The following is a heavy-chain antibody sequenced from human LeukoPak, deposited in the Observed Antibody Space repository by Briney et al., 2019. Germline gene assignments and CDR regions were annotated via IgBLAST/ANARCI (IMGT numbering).Heavy chain of an antibody. CDR2: MNPNSGNT. Sequence: ASVKVSCKASGYTFTSYDINWVRQATGQGLKWMGWMNPNSGNTGYAQKFQGRVTITRNTSISTAYMELSSLRSEDTAVYYCESVFTADRGLENWFDLWGQGTLVTVSS. D-gene: IGHD6-6*01. CDR3: ESVFTADRGLENWFDL. J-gene: IGHJ5*02. V-gene: IGHV1-8*03. CDR1: GYTFTSYD.